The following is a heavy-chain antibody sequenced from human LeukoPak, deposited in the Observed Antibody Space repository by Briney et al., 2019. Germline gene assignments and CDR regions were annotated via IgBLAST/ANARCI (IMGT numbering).Heavy chain of an antibody. Sequence: GGSLRLSCAASGFTLSRYWMTWVRQAPGKGLEWVAKIKQDGGDKYYVDSVKGRFTISRDNAKNSLYLQMNSLRAEDTAVYYCANNRASLDYWGQGTLVTVSS. CDR3: ANNRASLDY. V-gene: IGHV3-7*02. CDR2: IKQDGGDK. CDR1: GFTLSRYW. D-gene: IGHD2/OR15-2a*01. J-gene: IGHJ4*02.